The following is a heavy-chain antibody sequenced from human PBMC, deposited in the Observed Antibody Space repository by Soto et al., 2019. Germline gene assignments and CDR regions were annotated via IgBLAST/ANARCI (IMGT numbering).Heavy chain of an antibody. CDR3: ARGDGYNYSRDS. V-gene: IGHV1-69*13. J-gene: IGHJ5*01. Sequence: SVNCCVNASGCTFSSDAISWVRQAPGKGLDCMGGIIPIFGKENYAQKFQGRVTITADESTGTFYMEMSSLRSEDTAVFYFARGDGYNYSRDSW. D-gene: IGHD5-12*01. CDR1: GCTFSSDA. CDR2: IIPIFGKE.